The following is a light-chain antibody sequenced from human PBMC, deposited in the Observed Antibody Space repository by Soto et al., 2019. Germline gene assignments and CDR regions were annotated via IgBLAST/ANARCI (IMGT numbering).Light chain of an antibody. CDR3: KQYNNWPIT. J-gene: IGKJ5*01. V-gene: IGKV1-27*01. CDR2: AAS. CDR1: LPISNY. Sequence: DIQMTQSPSSLSASVGDRVTITCRASLPISNYLAWYQQKPGKIPNLLIYAASTLQAGVPSRFSGSGSGTEFTLAISSLQSEDFAVYYCKQYNNWPITFGQGTRLEIK.